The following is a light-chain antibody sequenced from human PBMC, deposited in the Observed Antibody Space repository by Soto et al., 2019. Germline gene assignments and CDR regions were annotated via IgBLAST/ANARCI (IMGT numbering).Light chain of an antibody. V-gene: IGLV2-14*03. CDR1: SRDVGAYNY. Sequence: QSVLTQPASVSGSPGQSIAISCSGSSRDVGAYNYVSWYQQYPGKAPKLMIYDVSSRPSGVSDRFSGSKSGNTASLTISGLQTDDEADYYCSSYTSSSTLVFGGGTKVTVL. CDR2: DVS. CDR3: SSYTSSSTLV. J-gene: IGLJ2*01.